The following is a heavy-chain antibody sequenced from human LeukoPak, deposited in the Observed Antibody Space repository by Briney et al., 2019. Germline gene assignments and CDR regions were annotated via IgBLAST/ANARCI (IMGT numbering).Heavy chain of an antibody. D-gene: IGHD3-10*01. J-gene: IGHJ4*02. Sequence: TSVKVSCKASGFTFTSSAMQWVRQARGQRREGIGWIVVCSGKTNYAQKFQERVTITRDMSTSTAYMELSSLRSEDTAVYYCAGGSGPLDYWGQGTLVTVSS. CDR2: IVVCSGKT. V-gene: IGHV1-58*02. CDR3: AGGSGPLDY. CDR1: GFTFTSSA.